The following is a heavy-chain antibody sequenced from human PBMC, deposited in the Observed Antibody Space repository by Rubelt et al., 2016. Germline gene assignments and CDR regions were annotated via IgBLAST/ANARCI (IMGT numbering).Heavy chain of an antibody. CDR1: GGSISSSSYY. CDR2: IYYSGST. J-gene: IGHJ4*02. D-gene: IGHD3-10*01. V-gene: IGHV4-39*01. CDR3: ARCPNYYGSGSYCPFDY. Sequence: QLQLQESGPGLVKLSETLSLTCTVSGGSISSSSYYWGWIRQPPGKGLEWIGRIYYSGSTYYNPSLKSRVTISVDRPKTQFSLKLVSGTAADTVVYYFARCPNYYGSGSYCPFDYWGQGTLVTVSS.